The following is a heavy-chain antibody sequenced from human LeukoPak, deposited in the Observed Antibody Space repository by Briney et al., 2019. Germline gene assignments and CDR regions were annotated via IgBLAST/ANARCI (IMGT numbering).Heavy chain of an antibody. Sequence: SETLSLTCTVSGGSISSYYWSWIRQPPGKGLEWIGYIYYSGSTNYNPSLKSRVTISVGTSKNQFSLKLSSVTAADTAVYYCARATTYSSGPDYWGQGTLVTVSS. CDR3: ARATTYSSGPDY. V-gene: IGHV4-59*01. CDR2: IYYSGST. D-gene: IGHD6-19*01. J-gene: IGHJ4*02. CDR1: GGSISSYY.